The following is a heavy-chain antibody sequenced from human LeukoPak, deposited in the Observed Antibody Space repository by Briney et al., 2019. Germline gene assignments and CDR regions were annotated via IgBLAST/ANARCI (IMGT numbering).Heavy chain of an antibody. CDR3: ARDSYGYLNWFDP. V-gene: IGHV1-8*01. Sequence: ASVKVSCKASGYTFTSYDINWVRQATGQGLEWMGWMNPNSGNTGYAQKFQGRVTMTRNASISTAYMELSSLRSEDTAVYYCARDSYGYLNWFDPWGQGTLVTVSS. CDR2: MNPNSGNT. CDR1: GYTFTSYD. D-gene: IGHD5-18*01. J-gene: IGHJ5*02.